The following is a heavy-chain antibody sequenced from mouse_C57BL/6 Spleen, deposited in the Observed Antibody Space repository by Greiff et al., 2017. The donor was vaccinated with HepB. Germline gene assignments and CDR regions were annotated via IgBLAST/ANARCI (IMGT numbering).Heavy chain of an antibody. CDR1: GYTFTDYN. J-gene: IGHJ4*01. D-gene: IGHD2-1*01. CDR2: INPNNGGT. Sequence: EVQLQQSGPELVKPGASVKIPCKASGYTFTDYNMDWVKQSHGKSLEWIGDINPNNGGTIYNQKFKGKATLTVDKSSSTAYMELRSLTSEDTAVYYCAREGRNYLYYAMDYWGQGTSVTVSS. CDR3: AREGRNYLYYAMDY. V-gene: IGHV1-18*01.